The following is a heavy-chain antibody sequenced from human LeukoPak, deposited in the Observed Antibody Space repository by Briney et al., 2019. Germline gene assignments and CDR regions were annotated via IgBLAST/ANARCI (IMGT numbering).Heavy chain of an antibody. D-gene: IGHD3-22*01. Sequence: ASVKVSCKASGYIFTSYHIHWVRQAPGQGLEWMGIINPSGGSTNYAQKFQGRVTMTRDTSTSTAYMELRSLRSDDTAVYYCARFYYDSSGYYNYFDYWGQGTLVTVSS. CDR3: ARFYYDSSGYYNYFDY. J-gene: IGHJ4*02. V-gene: IGHV1-46*01. CDR2: INPSGGST. CDR1: GYIFTSYH.